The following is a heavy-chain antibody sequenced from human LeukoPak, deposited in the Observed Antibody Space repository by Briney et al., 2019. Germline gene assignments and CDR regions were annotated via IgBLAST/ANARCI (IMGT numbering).Heavy chain of an antibody. D-gene: IGHD2-15*01. Sequence: SETLSLTCTVSGGSISGFYWNWIRQPPGKGLEWIGYIYYSGSTSYDPSLKSRVTISVDMSKSQFSLNLISVTAADTAVYFCARGRMAQSATGPFDIWGQGTMVTVSS. CDR2: IYYSGST. J-gene: IGHJ3*02. CDR3: ARGRMAQSATGPFDI. CDR1: GGSISGFY. V-gene: IGHV4-59*01.